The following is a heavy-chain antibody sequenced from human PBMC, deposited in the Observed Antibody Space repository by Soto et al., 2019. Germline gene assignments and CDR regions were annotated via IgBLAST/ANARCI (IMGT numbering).Heavy chain of an antibody. Sequence: SETLSLTCAVSGGSISSGGYSWSWTRQPPGKGLEWIGYIYHSGSTYYNPSLKSRVTISVDKSKNQFSLKLSSVIAADTAVYYCARVSGSYYYDMDVWGQGTPVTVS. CDR2: IYHSGST. J-gene: IGHJ6*02. CDR1: GGSISSGGYS. D-gene: IGHD1-26*01. V-gene: IGHV4-30-2*01. CDR3: ARVSGSYYYDMDV.